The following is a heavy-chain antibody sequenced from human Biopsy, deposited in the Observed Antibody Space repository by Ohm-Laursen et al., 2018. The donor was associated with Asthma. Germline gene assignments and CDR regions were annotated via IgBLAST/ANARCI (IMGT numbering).Heavy chain of an antibody. V-gene: IGHV4-61*08. D-gene: IGHD3-10*01. Sequence: SETLSLTCRVSGGYTGSSDHHWAWIRQAPGKGLEWLGYIYYTGRGNYNPSLKSRVTISVDTSKNQFSLWLNSVTAADTAVYYCARGPNYHGSGRAPIGMDVWGQGTTVTVSS. CDR1: GGYTGSSDHH. J-gene: IGHJ6*02. CDR2: IYYTGRG. CDR3: ARGPNYHGSGRAPIGMDV.